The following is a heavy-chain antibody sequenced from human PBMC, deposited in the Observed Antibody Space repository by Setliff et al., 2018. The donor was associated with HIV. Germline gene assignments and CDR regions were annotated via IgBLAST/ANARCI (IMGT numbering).Heavy chain of an antibody. CDR3: KADSSGYP. V-gene: IGHV3-23*01. J-gene: IGHJ5*02. D-gene: IGHD3-22*01. CDR2: ITANDGNS. CDR1: GFTFSSYA. Sequence: GGSLRLSCAASGFTFSSYAMSWVRQAPGSGLEWVSGITANDGNSYYADSVKGRFTISKDISKNTLYLQMNSLRAEDTAVYYCKADSSGYPWGQGTLVTVSS.